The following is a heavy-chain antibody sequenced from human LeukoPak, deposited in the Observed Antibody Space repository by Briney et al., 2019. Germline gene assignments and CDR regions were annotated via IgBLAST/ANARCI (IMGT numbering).Heavy chain of an antibody. Sequence: GGSLRLSCATSGFTFSKHGMNWVRQAPGKGLEWVSILSDSGVYTYYADSVKGRFTISRDNSNNMLYLQMNSLRAEDTAVYYCAELGITMIGGVWGKGTTVTISS. CDR2: LSDSGVYT. CDR3: AELGITMIGGV. V-gene: IGHV3-23*01. D-gene: IGHD3-10*02. J-gene: IGHJ6*04. CDR1: GFTFSKHG.